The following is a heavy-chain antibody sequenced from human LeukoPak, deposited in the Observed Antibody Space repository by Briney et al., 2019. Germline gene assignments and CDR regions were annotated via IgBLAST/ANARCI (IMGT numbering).Heavy chain of an antibody. D-gene: IGHD2-15*01. V-gene: IGHV1-3*01. J-gene: IGHJ4*02. CDR1: GYTFTSYA. CDR3: ARAYCSGGSCYFFFDY. Sequence: ASVKVSSKASGYTFTSYAMHWVRQAPGQRLEWMGWINAGDGNTKYSQKFQGRVTITRDTSASTAYMELSSLRSEDTAVYYCARAYCSGGSCYFFFDYWGQGTLVTVSS. CDR2: INAGDGNT.